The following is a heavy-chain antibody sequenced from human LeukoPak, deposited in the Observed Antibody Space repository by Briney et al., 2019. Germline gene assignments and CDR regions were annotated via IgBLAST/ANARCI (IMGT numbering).Heavy chain of an antibody. CDR3: ARSTKLDY. CDR1: GYSFTNYW. V-gene: IGHV5-51*01. Sequence: GESLKISCKASGYSFTNYWIGWVRQMPGKGLEWMGIIFPGDSDIRYSPSFQGQVTISADNSISTAYLQWSSLKASDTAMYYCARSTKLDYWGQGTVVTVSS. J-gene: IGHJ4*02. D-gene: IGHD1-1*01. CDR2: IFPGDSDI.